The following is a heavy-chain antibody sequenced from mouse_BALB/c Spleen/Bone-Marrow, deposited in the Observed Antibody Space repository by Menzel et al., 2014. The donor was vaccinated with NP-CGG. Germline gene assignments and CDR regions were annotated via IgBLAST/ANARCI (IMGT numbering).Heavy chain of an antibody. Sequence: QVQLQHSGAELVRPGTSVKVSCKASGYAFTNYWIGWIKQRPGQGLEWIGVINPGSGGINYNEKFKGKATLTADKSSSTAYMQLSSLTSDDSAVYFCARELVRGMDYWGQGTSVTVSS. D-gene: IGHD1-1*01. CDR2: INPGSGGI. CDR3: ARELVRGMDY. J-gene: IGHJ4*01. V-gene: IGHV1-54*01. CDR1: GYAFTNYW.